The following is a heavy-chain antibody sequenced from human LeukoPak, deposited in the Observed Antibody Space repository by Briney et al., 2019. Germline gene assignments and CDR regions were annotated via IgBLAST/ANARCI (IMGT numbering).Heavy chain of an antibody. D-gene: IGHD1-26*01. V-gene: IGHV4-34*01. CDR3: ARGRRSGSYFSYFDY. CDR2: INHSGST. Sequence: PSETLSLTCTVSGGSISSYYWSWIRQPPGKGLEWIGEINHSGSTNYNPSLKSRVTISVDTSKNQFSLKLSSVTAADTAVYYCARGRRSGSYFSYFDYWGQGTLVTVSS. J-gene: IGHJ4*02. CDR1: GGSISSYY.